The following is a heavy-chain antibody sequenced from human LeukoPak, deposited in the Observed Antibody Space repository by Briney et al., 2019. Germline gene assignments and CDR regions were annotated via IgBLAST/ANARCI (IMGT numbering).Heavy chain of an antibody. CDR2: INTNSGGT. CDR3: ARTWYYDILTGYLY. CDR1: GYIFTGYY. Sequence: ASVKVSCKASGYIFTGYYMHWVRQAPGQGLEWMGWINTNSGGTNYAQKFQGRVTMTRDTSISTAYMELSRLRSDDTAVYYCARTWYYDILTGYLYWGQGTLVTVSS. D-gene: IGHD3-9*01. J-gene: IGHJ4*02. V-gene: IGHV1-2*02.